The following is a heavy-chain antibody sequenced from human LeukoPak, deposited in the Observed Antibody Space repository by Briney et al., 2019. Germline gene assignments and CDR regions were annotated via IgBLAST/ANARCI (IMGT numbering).Heavy chain of an antibody. D-gene: IGHD6-6*01. CDR3: ARGSRGYSSSSGYYYYYYYMDV. V-gene: IGHV4-61*05. Sequence: SETLSLTCTVSGGSISSSSYYWGWIRQPPRKGLEWIGYIYYSGSTNYNPSLKSRVTISVDTSKNQFSLKLSSVTAADTAVYYCARGSRGYSSSSGYYYYYYYMDVWGKGTTVTVSS. J-gene: IGHJ6*03. CDR2: IYYSGST. CDR1: GGSISSSSYY.